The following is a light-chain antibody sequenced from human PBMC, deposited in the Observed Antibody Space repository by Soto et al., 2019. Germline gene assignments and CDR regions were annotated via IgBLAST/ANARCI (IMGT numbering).Light chain of an antibody. CDR1: QSVSSN. J-gene: IGKJ5*01. CDR2: DAS. Sequence: IVLTQSPVTLSLSPWERATLSCRASQSVSSNLAWYQQKPGQAPRLLIYDASNRATGIPARFSGSGSGTDFTLTISSLEPEDFAVYYCQQRSNWPITFGQGTRLEIK. CDR3: QQRSNWPIT. V-gene: IGKV3-11*01.